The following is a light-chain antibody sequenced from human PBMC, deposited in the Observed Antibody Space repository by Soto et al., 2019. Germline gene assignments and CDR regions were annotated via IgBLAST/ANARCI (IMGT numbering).Light chain of an antibody. CDR3: QHYNSYSEA. Sequence: DIQMTQSPSNLSVSLGDRVTITSRASQTISSWLAWYQQKQGKAPKLLIYKASTLKSGVPSRFSGSGYGTEFNLTISSLQPDDFATYYCQHYNSYSEAFGQGTKVDI. CDR2: KAS. CDR1: QTISSW. J-gene: IGKJ1*01. V-gene: IGKV1-5*03.